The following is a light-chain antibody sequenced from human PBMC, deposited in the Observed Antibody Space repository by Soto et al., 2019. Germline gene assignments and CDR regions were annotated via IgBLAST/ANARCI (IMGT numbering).Light chain of an antibody. V-gene: IGLV2-14*02. CDR2: EVS. Sequence: QSVLTQPASVSGSPGQSITISCTGTSSDVGSYNLVSWYQQHPGKAPKLMIYEVSKRPSGVSNRFSGSKSGNTASLTISGLQAEDEADYYCSSYTSSSTPYVFGTGTKLTVL. CDR1: SSDVGSYNL. CDR3: SSYTSSSTPYV. J-gene: IGLJ1*01.